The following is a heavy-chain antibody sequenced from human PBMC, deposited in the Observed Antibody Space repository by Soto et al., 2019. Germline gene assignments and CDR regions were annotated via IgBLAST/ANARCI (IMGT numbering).Heavy chain of an antibody. CDR3: ARVLHPPYCSGWRSLYWYCDL. J-gene: IGHJ2*01. V-gene: IGHV1-69*06. CDR1: GGTFNSYA. D-gene: IGHD2-15*01. Sequence: QVQLVQSGAEVKKPGSSVKVSCKASGGTFNSYALTWVRQAPGHGLEWMGGIIPIFRSTNYAQKFQGRVTITANRSTSTAYMELSSLSSDDTDVYYCARVLHPPYCSGWRSLYWYCDLWGRGTLVTVSS. CDR2: IIPIFRST.